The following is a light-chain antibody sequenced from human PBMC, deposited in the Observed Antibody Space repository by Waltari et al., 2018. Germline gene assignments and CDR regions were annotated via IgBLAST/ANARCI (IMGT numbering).Light chain of an antibody. Sequence: AIQMTQSPSSLSASVGERVTITCRASQGIRNDLGWYQQKPGQAPKLLIYGASSLQSGVPSRFSGSGSGTDFTLTISSLQPEDFATYYCLQHYNYPRTFGQGTKLEI. V-gene: IGKV1-6*01. CDR1: QGIRND. CDR3: LQHYNYPRT. J-gene: IGKJ2*01. CDR2: GAS.